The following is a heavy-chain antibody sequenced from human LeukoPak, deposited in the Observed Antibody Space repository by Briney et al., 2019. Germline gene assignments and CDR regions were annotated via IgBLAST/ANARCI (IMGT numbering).Heavy chain of an antibody. V-gene: IGHV1-58*01. D-gene: IGHD3-22*01. Sequence: GASVKVSCEASGFTFTSSAVQWVRQARGQRLEWIGWIVVGSGNTNYAQKFQERVTITRDMSTSTAYMELSSLRSEDTAVYYCAADLGPGNSGYSSPIDYWGQGTLVTVSS. J-gene: IGHJ4*02. CDR1: GFTFTSSA. CDR3: AADLGPGNSGYSSPIDY. CDR2: IVVGSGNT.